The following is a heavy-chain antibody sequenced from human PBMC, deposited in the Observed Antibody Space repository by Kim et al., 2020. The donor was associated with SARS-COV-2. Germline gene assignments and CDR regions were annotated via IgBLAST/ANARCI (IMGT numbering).Heavy chain of an antibody. V-gene: IGHV4-34*01. Sequence: SRVTISVDTSKNQFSLKLSSVTAADTAVYYCARGGRVRVSLPHRQHWFDPWGQGTLVTVSS. J-gene: IGHJ5*02. CDR3: ARGGRVRVSLPHRQHWFDP. D-gene: IGHD6-6*01.